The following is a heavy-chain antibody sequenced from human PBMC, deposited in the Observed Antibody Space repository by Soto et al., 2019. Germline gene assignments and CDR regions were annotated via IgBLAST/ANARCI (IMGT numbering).Heavy chain of an antibody. V-gene: IGHV4-39*01. CDR2: IHYSGTT. CDR3: ARQGKRITIFGVVTGGLDV. CDR1: GGSISISTYF. Sequence: QLQLQESGPGLVKPSETLSLTCSVSGGSISISTYFWVWIRQPPGKGLEWIGSIHYSGTTYYSPSFKSRLTISVDTSQNQFSLNLTSVTAADTAVYYCARQGKRITIFGVVTGGLDVWGQGTTVTIS. J-gene: IGHJ6*02. D-gene: IGHD3-3*01.